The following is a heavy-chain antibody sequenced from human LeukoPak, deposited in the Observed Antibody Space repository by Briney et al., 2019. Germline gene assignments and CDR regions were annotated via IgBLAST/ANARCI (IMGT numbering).Heavy chain of an antibody. CDR3: AKDWGSIAVAEIDY. D-gene: IGHD6-19*01. J-gene: IGHJ4*02. V-gene: IGHV3-33*06. Sequence: GGSLRLSCAASGFTFSSYGMHWVRQAPGKGLEWVAVIWYDGSNKYYADSVKGRFTISRDNSKNTLYLQMNSLRAEDTAVYYCAKDWGSIAVAEIDYWGQGTLVTVSS. CDR2: IWYDGSNK. CDR1: GFTFSSYG.